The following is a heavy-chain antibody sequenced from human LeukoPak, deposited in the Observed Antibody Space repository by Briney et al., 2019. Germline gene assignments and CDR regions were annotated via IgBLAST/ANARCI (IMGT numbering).Heavy chain of an antibody. CDR3: ARHHAGLYCSSTSCLNWFDP. D-gene: IGHD2-2*01. CDR2: IYYSGST. J-gene: IGHJ5*02. V-gene: IGHV4-39*01. CDR1: GGSISSSSYY. Sequence: PSETLSLTCTVSGGSISSSSYYWGWLRQPPGKGLEWIGSIYYSGSTYYNPSLKSRVTISVDTSKNQFSLKLSSVTAADTAVYYCARHHAGLYCSSTSCLNWFDPWGQGTLVTVSS.